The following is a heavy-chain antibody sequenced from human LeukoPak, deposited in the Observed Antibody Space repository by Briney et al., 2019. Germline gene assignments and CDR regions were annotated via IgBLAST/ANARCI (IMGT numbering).Heavy chain of an antibody. CDR3: ARTRPAYDLAMSFGEFDY. CDR1: GGTFSSYA. D-gene: IGHD3-3*01. CDR2: IIPIFGTA. V-gene: IGHV1-69*13. Sequence: SVKVSCKASGGTFSSYAISWVRQAPGQGLEWMGGIIPIFGTANYAQKFQGRVTITADESTSTAYMELSSLRSEDTAVYYCARTRPAYDLAMSFGEFDYWGPGTLCTVSS. J-gene: IGHJ4*02.